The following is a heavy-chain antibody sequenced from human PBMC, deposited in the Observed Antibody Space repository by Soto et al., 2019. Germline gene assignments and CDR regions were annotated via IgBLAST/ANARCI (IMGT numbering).Heavy chain of an antibody. V-gene: IGHV1-2*04. CDR1: GYTFTGYY. D-gene: IGHD3-10*01. Sequence: ASVKVSCKASGYTFTGYYMHWVRQAPGQGLEWMGWINPNSGGTNYAQKFQGWVTMTRDTSISTAYMELSRLRSDDTAVYYCARARTTMVRGVIWGGWFDPWGQGTLVTVSS. CDR3: ARARTTMVRGVIWGGWFDP. J-gene: IGHJ5*02. CDR2: INPNSGGT.